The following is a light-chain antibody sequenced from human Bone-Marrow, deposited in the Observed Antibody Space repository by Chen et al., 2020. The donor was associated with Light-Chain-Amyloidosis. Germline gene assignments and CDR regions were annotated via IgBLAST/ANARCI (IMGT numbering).Light chain of an antibody. J-gene: IGKJ5*01. CDR3: QQFNSYPMGIT. Sequence: AIQLTQSPSSLSGSVGDRVTITCRASQGISRTLVWYQQKPGKAPKLLIYDASSLESGVPSRFSGSGSGTDFTLTISSLQPEDFATYYCQQFNSYPMGITFGQGIRLEIK. V-gene: IGKV1-13*02. CDR1: QGISRT. CDR2: DAS.